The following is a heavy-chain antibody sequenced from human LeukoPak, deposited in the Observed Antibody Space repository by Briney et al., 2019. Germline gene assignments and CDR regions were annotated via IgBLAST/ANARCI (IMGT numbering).Heavy chain of an antibody. CDR3: ARFSRTGEGY. CDR1: GFIFSSYW. Sequence: GGSLRLSCAASGFIFSSYWMSWVRQVPGKGLEWVANIKQDGSDKQYVDSMKGRFTISRDNAKNSLYLQMNSLRAEDTAVYYCARFSRTGEGYWGQGILVTVSS. J-gene: IGHJ4*02. V-gene: IGHV3-7*01. D-gene: IGHD3/OR15-3a*01. CDR2: IKQDGSDK.